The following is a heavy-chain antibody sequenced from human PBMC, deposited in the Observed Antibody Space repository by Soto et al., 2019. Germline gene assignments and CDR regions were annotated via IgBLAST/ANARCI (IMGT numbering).Heavy chain of an antibody. CDR1: GGSISSGDYY. D-gene: IGHD2-21*01. Sequence: LSLTCTVSGGSISSGDYYWSWIRQPPGKGLEWIGYIYYSGSTYYNPSLKSRVTISVDTSKNQFSLKLSSVTAADTAVYYCATVEASINSFDPWGQGILVTVSS. V-gene: IGHV4-30-4*01. J-gene: IGHJ5*02. CDR2: IYYSGST. CDR3: ATVEASINSFDP.